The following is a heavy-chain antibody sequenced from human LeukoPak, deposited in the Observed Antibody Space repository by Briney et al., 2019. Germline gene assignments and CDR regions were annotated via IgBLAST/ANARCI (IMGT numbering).Heavy chain of an antibody. J-gene: IGHJ3*02. CDR3: ASSVGYCSGGSCYTSDAFDI. V-gene: IGHV3-23*01. Sequence: GGSLRLSCAASGFTFSSYAMSWVRQAPGKGLEWVSAISGSGGSTYYADSVKGRFTISRDNSKNTLYLQMNSLRAEDTAVYYCASSVGYCSGGSCYTSDAFDIWGQGTMVTVSS. CDR2: ISGSGGST. D-gene: IGHD2-15*01. CDR1: GFTFSSYA.